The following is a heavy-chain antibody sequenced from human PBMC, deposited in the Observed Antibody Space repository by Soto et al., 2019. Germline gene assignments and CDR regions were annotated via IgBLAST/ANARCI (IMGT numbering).Heavy chain of an antibody. CDR2: IYYTGST. J-gene: IGHJ4*02. D-gene: IGHD7-27*01. Sequence: SETLSLTCTVSGLSITNNYWSWIQQPPGKGLEWIGYIYYTGSTNYDPSLKSRVTMSVDTSKNQFSLNLASLTAADTAIYYCARANWYSEYWGQGTLVTVSS. CDR3: ARANWYSEY. V-gene: IGHV4-59*13. CDR1: GLSITNNY.